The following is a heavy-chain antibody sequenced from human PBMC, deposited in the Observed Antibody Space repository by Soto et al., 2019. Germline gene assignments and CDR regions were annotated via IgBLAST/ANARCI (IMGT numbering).Heavy chain of an antibody. J-gene: IGHJ4*02. D-gene: IGHD3-3*01. CDR3: ARVVTLFGVVTIDY. CDR1: GGSISSGGYY. CDR2: IYYSGST. Sequence: NPSETLSLTCTVSGGSISSGGYYWSWIRQHPGKGLEWIGYIYYSGSTYYNPSLKSRVTISVDTSKNQFSLELSSVTAADTAVYYCARVVTLFGVVTIDYWGQGTLVTVSS. V-gene: IGHV4-31*03.